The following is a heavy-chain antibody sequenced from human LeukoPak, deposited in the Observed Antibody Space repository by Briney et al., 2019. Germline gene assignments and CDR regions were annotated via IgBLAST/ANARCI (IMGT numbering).Heavy chain of an antibody. CDR2: MNPNSGNT. CDR1: GYTFTSYD. J-gene: IGHJ6*03. D-gene: IGHD1-1*01. CDR3: ARMRYGHAPYYYYYMDV. Sequence: ASVKVSCKASGYTFTSYDINWVRQAPGQGLEWMGWMNPNSGNTGYAQKFQGRVTMTRNTSISTAYMELSSLRSEDTAVYYCARMRYGHAPYYYYYMDVWGKGTTVTVSS. V-gene: IGHV1-8*01.